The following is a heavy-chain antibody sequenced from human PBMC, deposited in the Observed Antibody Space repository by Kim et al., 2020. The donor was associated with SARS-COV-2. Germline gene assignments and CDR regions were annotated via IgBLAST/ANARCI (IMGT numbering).Heavy chain of an antibody. D-gene: IGHD3-10*01. CDR2: IIPILGIA. J-gene: IGHJ6*02. CDR1: GGTFSSYT. CDR3: ARVVRKSYYYYGMDV. V-gene: IGHV1-69*02. Sequence: SVKVSCKASGGTFSSYTISWVRQAPGQGLEWMGRIIPILGIANYAQKFQGRVTITADKSTSTAYMELSSLRSEDTAVYYCARVVRKSYYYYGMDVWGQGTPVTVSS.